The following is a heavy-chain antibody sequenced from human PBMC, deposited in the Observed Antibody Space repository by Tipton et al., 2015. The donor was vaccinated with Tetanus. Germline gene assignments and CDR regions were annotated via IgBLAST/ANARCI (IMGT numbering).Heavy chain of an antibody. V-gene: IGHV3-30*18. CDR2: IIYDGSNK. CDR1: GFTFKAYG. Sequence: SLRLSCAASGFTFKAYGMHWVRQAPGKGLEWVAMIIYDGSNKYYADSVKGRFTISRGNSKDTLYLQMNSLRPEDRAVYYCAKLDFDTWGRGTLVTVSS. CDR3: AKLDFDT. J-gene: IGHJ4*02.